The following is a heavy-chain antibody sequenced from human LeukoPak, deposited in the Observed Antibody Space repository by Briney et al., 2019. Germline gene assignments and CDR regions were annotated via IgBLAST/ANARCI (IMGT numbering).Heavy chain of an antibody. V-gene: IGHV1-69*04. Sequence: RASVKVSCKASGGTFSSYAISWVRPAPGQGLEWMGRIIPILGIANYAQKFQGRVTITADKSTSTAYMELSSLRSEDTAVYYCASRRPGIAVAGGDAFDIWGQGTMVTVSS. CDR2: IIPILGIA. CDR3: ASRRPGIAVAGGDAFDI. D-gene: IGHD6-19*01. CDR1: GGTFSSYA. J-gene: IGHJ3*02.